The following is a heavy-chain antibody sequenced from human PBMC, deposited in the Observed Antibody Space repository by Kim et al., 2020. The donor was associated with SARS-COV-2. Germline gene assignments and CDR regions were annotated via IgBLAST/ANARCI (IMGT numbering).Heavy chain of an antibody. Sequence: GGSLRLSCAASGFTFSSYEMNWVRQAPGKGLEWVSYISSSGSTIYYADSVKGRFTISRDNAKNSLYLQMNSLRAEDTAVYYCAISFGEGYGDNRSWGQGTLVTVSS. D-gene: IGHD4-17*01. J-gene: IGHJ5*02. CDR3: AISFGEGYGDNRS. CDR2: ISSSGSTI. CDR1: GFTFSSYE. V-gene: IGHV3-48*03.